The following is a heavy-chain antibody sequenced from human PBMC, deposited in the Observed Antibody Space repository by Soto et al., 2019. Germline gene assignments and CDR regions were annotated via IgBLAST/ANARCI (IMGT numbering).Heavy chain of an antibody. V-gene: IGHV3-23*01. CDR3: AKGRSYYYYYGVDV. CDR1: GVTFISCS. J-gene: IGHJ6*02. Sequence: GGSLRLSCAASGVTFISCSMGWVRQAPGKGLEWVSDIIDSGGSTYYADSVKGRFTISRDNSESTLYLQMNSLRAEDTALYYCAKGRSYYYYYGVDVWGQGTTVTVSS. CDR2: IIDSGGST.